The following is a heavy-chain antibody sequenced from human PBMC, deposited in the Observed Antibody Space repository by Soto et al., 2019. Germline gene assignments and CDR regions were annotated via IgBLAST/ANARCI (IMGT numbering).Heavy chain of an antibody. CDR1: GFTFSSYD. CDR3: VRFRPGYYGMDV. Sequence: EVQLVESGGGLVQPGGSLRLSCAASGFTFSSYDMHWVRQATGKGLEWVSRLGTAGDTYYPDSVKGRFTIPRENAKNSLYLQMNSLSAGDTAVYYCVRFRPGYYGMDVWGQGTTVTVSS. D-gene: IGHD6-6*01. CDR2: LGTAGDT. J-gene: IGHJ6*02. V-gene: IGHV3-13*04.